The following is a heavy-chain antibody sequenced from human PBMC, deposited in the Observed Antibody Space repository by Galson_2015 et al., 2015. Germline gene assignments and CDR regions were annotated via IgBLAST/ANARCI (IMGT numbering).Heavy chain of an antibody. J-gene: IGHJ4*02. CDR3: AEGGCSSTSCYVDY. V-gene: IGHV3-7*03. Sequence: SLRLSCAASGFTFSSYWMSWVRQAPGKGLEWVANIKQDGSEKYYVDSVKGRFTISRDNAKNSLYLQMNSLRAEDTAVYYCAEGGCSSTSCYVDYWGQGTLVTVSS. CDR2: IKQDGSEK. CDR1: GFTFSSYW. D-gene: IGHD2-2*01.